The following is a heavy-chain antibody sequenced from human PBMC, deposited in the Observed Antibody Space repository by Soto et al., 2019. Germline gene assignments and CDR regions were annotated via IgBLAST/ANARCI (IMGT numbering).Heavy chain of an antibody. CDR3: ASRDPGTSVDY. CDR2: IYRTGST. Sequence: SETLSLTCAVSGGSFTSNNWWTWVRQPPGQGLEWIGEIYRTGSTNYNPSLRSRVTISLDKSENQFSLKVTSLTAADTAVYYCASRDPGTSVDYWGQGTLVTVSS. J-gene: IGHJ4*02. CDR1: GGSFTSNNW. D-gene: IGHD1-7*01. V-gene: IGHV4-4*02.